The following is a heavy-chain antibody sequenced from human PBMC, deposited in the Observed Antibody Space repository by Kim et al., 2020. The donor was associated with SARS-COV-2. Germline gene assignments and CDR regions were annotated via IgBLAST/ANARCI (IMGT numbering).Heavy chain of an antibody. CDR1: GYTFTSYA. CDR2: INTGNGNT. Sequence: ASVKVSCKASGYTFTSYAMHWVRQAPGQRLEWMGWINTGNGNTKYSQKFQGRVTITRDTSASTAYMELSSLRSEDTAVYYCARNEWRYYYDSSGCMDVWGQGTTVTVSS. D-gene: IGHD3-22*01. CDR3: ARNEWRYYYDSSGCMDV. J-gene: IGHJ6*02. V-gene: IGHV1-3*04.